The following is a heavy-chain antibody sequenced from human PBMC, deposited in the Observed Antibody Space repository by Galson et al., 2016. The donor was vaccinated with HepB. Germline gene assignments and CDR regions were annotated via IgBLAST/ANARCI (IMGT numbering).Heavy chain of an antibody. CDR1: GNTVTNYY. J-gene: IGHJ4*02. V-gene: IGHV1-46*01. CDR3: ATRPLHKVTNSAWHYFDS. Sequence: SVKVSCKASGNTVTNYYMHWVRQAPGQGLEWMAIFNRSGGITNYAQRFQGRVTLTSDPSTSTVYMELSSLRSEDTAVYYCATRPLHKVTNSAWHYFDSWGQGTLVTVSS. CDR2: FNRSGGIT. D-gene: IGHD6-19*01.